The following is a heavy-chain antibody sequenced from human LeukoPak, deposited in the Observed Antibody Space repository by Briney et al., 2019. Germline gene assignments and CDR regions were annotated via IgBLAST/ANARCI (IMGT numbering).Heavy chain of an antibody. CDR1: GYTFTSYG. Sequence: ASVKVSCKASGYTFTSYGIRWVRQAPGQGLEWMVWISAYNGNTNYAQKLQGRVTMTTDTSTSTAYMELRSLRSDDTAVYYCARDERRYDFWSGYYRGYYFDYWGQGTLVTVSS. D-gene: IGHD3-3*01. CDR2: ISAYNGNT. CDR3: ARDERRYDFWSGYYRGYYFDY. J-gene: IGHJ4*02. V-gene: IGHV1-18*01.